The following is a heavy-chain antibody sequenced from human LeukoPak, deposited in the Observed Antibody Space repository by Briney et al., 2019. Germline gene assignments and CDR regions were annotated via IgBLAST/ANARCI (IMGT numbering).Heavy chain of an antibody. V-gene: IGHV1-46*01. CDR1: GYTFTSYY. Sequence: ASVKVSCKASGYTFTSYYMHWVRQAPGQGLEWMGIINPGGGSTSYAQKFQGRVTMTRDTSTSTVYMELSSLRSEDTAVYYCARSSPPMTTVTTCDYWGQGTLVTVSP. D-gene: IGHD4-17*01. J-gene: IGHJ4*02. CDR2: INPGGGST. CDR3: ARSSPPMTTVTTCDY.